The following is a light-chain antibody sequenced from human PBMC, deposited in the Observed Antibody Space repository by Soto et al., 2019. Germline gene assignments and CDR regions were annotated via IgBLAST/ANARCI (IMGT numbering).Light chain of an antibody. V-gene: IGKV3-15*01. CDR3: QQYNNWPPIT. CDR2: GAS. CDR1: QSVFSD. Sequence: EIVMTQSPATMSVSPGERATLSCRASQSVFSDLAWYQQKPGQAPRLLIYGASTRATGIPARFSGSGSGTEFTLTISSLQSEDVSVYYCQQYNNWPPITFGQGTRLEIK. J-gene: IGKJ5*01.